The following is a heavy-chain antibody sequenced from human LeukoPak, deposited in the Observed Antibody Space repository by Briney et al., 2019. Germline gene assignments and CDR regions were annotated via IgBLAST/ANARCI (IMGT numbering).Heavy chain of an antibody. CDR3: TRRSIAAHTFDY. CDR2: MYYSGST. D-gene: IGHD6-6*01. Sequence: PSETLSLTCTVSGGSFSSSSYYWGWLRQPPGTGPEWIGSMYYSGSTYYNPSLKSRVTISVDTSKNQFSLKLSSVTAADTAVSYCTRRSIAAHTFDYWGQGTLVTVSS. V-gene: IGHV4-39*01. J-gene: IGHJ4*02. CDR1: GGSFSSSSYY.